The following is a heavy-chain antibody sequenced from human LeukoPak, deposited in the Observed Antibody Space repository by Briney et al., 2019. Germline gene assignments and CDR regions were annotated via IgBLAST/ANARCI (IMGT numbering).Heavy chain of an antibody. CDR2: IYHSGST. CDR3: ARGDYDILTGYQNWFDP. J-gene: IGHJ5*02. CDR1: GGSISSGGYS. Sequence: SETLSPTCAVSGGSISSGGYSWSWIRQPPGKGLEWIGYIYHSGSTYYNPSLKSRVTISVDRSKNQFSLKLSSVTAADTAVYYCARGDYDILTGYQNWFDPWGQGTLVTVSS. V-gene: IGHV4-30-2*01. D-gene: IGHD3-9*01.